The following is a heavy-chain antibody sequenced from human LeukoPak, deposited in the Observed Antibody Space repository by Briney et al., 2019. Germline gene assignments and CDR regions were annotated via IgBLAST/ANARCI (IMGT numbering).Heavy chain of an antibody. Sequence: GGSLRLSCAASGFTFSNYWMAWVRQAPGKGPEWVANINLDGSQKYYVDSVKGRFTISRDNAENSLYLQMNSLRAEDTALYYCARKRPNYFDYWGQGALVSVSS. J-gene: IGHJ4*02. CDR2: INLDGSQK. V-gene: IGHV3-7*01. CDR1: GFTFSNYW. CDR3: ARKRPNYFDY.